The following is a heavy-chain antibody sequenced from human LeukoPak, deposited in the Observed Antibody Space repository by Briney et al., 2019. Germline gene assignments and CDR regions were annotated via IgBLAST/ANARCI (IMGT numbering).Heavy chain of an antibody. CDR2: INTNTGNP. CDR1: GGTFSSYA. J-gene: IGHJ6*02. Sequence: ASVKVSCKASGGTFSSYAISWVRQAPGQGLEWMGRINTNTGNPTYAQGFTGRFVFSLDTSVSTAYLQISSLKAEDTAVYYCAREIDGLVPAANPPFYGMDVWGQGTTVTVSS. D-gene: IGHD2-2*01. V-gene: IGHV7-4-1*02. CDR3: AREIDGLVPAANPPFYGMDV.